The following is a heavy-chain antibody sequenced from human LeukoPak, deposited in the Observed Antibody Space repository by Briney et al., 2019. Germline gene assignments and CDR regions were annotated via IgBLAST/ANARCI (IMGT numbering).Heavy chain of an antibody. CDR1: GGSISSSSYY. Sequence: SETLSLTCTVSGGSISSSSYYWGWIRQPPGKGLEGIGSIYYSGSTYYNPSLKSRVTISVDTSKNQFSLKLSSVTAADTAVYYCARPKNAYSSGWYHWGQGTLVTVSS. CDR2: IYYSGST. V-gene: IGHV4-39*07. CDR3: ARPKNAYSSGWYH. D-gene: IGHD6-19*01. J-gene: IGHJ5*02.